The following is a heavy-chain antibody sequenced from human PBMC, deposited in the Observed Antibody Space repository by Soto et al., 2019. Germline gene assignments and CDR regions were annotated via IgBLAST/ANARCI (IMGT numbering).Heavy chain of an antibody. Sequence: QVQLVQSGAEVKKPGSSVKVSCKASGGTFGSYAISWVRQAPGQGLEWMGGIIPIPGTANYAQKFQGRVTIAADESTSTAYMELSSLRSEDMAVYYCARSQGSSTSVEIDYYYYYGMDVWGQGTTVTVSS. V-gene: IGHV1-69*01. CDR1: GGTFGSYA. CDR3: ARSQGSSTSVEIDYYYYYGMDV. CDR2: IIPIPGTA. D-gene: IGHD2-2*01. J-gene: IGHJ6*02.